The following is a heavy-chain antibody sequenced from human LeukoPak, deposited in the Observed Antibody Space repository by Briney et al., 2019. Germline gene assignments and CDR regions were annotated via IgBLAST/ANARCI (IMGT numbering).Heavy chain of an antibody. J-gene: IGHJ4*02. Sequence: GGSLRLPCAASGFTVSSNYMSWVRQAPGKGLEWVSVIYSGGSTYYADSVKGRFTISRDNSKNTLYLQMNSLRAEDTAVYYCAKDTTRVWFRELPLVLFDYWGQGTLVTVSS. CDR1: GFTVSSNY. CDR3: AKDTTRVWFRELPLVLFDY. V-gene: IGHV3-53*01. D-gene: IGHD3-10*01. CDR2: IYSGGST.